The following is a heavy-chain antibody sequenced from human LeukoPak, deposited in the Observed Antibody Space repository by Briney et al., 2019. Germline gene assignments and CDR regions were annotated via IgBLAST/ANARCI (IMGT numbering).Heavy chain of an antibody. CDR1: GGSITNYY. CDR3: ARRVPMIVVVHTPHFDY. CDR2: INHSGST. V-gene: IGHV4-34*01. D-gene: IGHD3-22*01. Sequence: SETLSLTCTVSGGSITNYYWSWIRQPPGKGLEWIGEINHSGSTNYNPSLKSRVTISVDTSKNQFSLKLSSVTAADTAVYYCARRVPMIVVVHTPHFDYWGQGTLVTVSS. J-gene: IGHJ4*02.